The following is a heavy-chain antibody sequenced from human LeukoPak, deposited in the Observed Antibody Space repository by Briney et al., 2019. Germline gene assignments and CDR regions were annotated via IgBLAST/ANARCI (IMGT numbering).Heavy chain of an antibody. D-gene: IGHD6-6*01. J-gene: IGHJ5*02. CDR2: INPNSGGT. Sequence: ASVKVSCKASRYTFTGYYMYWVRQAPGLGLEWMGWINPNSGGTNFAQRFQGRVTMTRDTSITTAYMELNSLRSDDTAVYYCARGARRGWFDPWGQGTLVTVSS. CDR1: RYTFTGYY. CDR3: ARGARRGWFDP. V-gene: IGHV1-2*02.